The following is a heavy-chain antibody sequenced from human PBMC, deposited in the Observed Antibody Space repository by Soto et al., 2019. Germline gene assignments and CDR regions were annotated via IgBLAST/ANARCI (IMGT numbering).Heavy chain of an antibody. D-gene: IGHD3-10*01. CDR1: GFTFSGYW. Sequence: EVQLVESGGGLVQPGGSLRLSCAASGFTFSGYWTSWVRQAPGKGLEWVANIRQDGGEKYYVDSVKGRFTISRDNAKNSLYLQMNGLSADDTAMYYCASHHSLRGGKGYFDLWGRGTLVTVSS. J-gene: IGHJ2*01. V-gene: IGHV3-7*05. CDR2: IRQDGGEK. CDR3: ASHHSLRGGKGYFDL.